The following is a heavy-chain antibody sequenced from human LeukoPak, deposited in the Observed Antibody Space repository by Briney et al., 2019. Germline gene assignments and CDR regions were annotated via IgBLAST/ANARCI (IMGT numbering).Heavy chain of an antibody. D-gene: IGHD3-10*01. J-gene: IGHJ6*03. Sequence: SETLSLTCAVYGGSFSGYYWSWIRQPPGKGLEWIGEINHSGSTNYNPSLKSRVTISVDTSKNQFSLKLSSVTAADTAVYYCARSSYGYSGSCYYYYMDVWGKGTTVTVSS. CDR1: GGSFSGYY. CDR3: ARSSYGYSGSCYYYYMDV. CDR2: INHSGST. V-gene: IGHV4-34*01.